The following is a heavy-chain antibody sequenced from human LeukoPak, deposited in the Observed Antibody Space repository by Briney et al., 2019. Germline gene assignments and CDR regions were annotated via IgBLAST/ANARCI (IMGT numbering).Heavy chain of an antibody. CDR1: GDSIRNFY. CDR2: IYQSVNT. CDR3: ARVRYCSTNRCYDREFDN. V-gene: IGHV4-59*01. J-gene: IGHJ4*02. Sequence: KPSETLPLTCTVSGDSIRNFYWNWIRQSPGKGLEWIGYIYQSVNTNYNPSLKSRLTMSIDTSKNQFSLNLNSVTAADTAVYYCARVRYCSTNRCYDREFDNWGQGTLVTVSS. D-gene: IGHD2-2*01.